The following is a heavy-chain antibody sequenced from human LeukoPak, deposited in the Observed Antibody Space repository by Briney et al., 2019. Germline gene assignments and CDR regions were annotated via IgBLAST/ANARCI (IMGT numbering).Heavy chain of an antibody. CDR1: GYTFTSYG. J-gene: IGHJ4*02. D-gene: IGHD3-22*01. CDR2: IIPILGIA. Sequence: SVKVSCKASGYTFTSYGISWVRQAPGQGLEWMGRIIPILGIANYAQKFQGRVTITADKSTSTAYMELSSLRSEDTAVYYCARGLVGRITMIDDWGQGTLVTVSS. CDR3: ARGLVGRITMIDD. V-gene: IGHV1-69*04.